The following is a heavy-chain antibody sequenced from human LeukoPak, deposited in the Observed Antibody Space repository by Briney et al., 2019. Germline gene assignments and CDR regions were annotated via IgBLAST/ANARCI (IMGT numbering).Heavy chain of an antibody. J-gene: IGHJ4*02. D-gene: IGHD5-18*01. CDR1: GFTFSSYA. CDR2: ISGSGGST. V-gene: IGHV3-23*01. CDR3: ARGRIQLWLNRFDY. Sequence: PGGSLRLSCAASGFTFSSYAMSWVRQAPGKGLEWVSAISGSGGSTYYADSVKGRFTISRDNAKNSLYLQMNSLRAEDTAVYYCARGRIQLWLNRFDYWGQGTLVTVSS.